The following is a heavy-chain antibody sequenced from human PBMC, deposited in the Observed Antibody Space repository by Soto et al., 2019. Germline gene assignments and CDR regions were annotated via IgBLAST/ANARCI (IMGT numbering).Heavy chain of an antibody. D-gene: IGHD2-2*01. J-gene: IGHJ6*03. CDR1: GYSFTSYW. V-gene: IGHV5-51*01. Sequence: PGESLKISCKGSGYSFTSYWIGWVRQMPGKGLEWMGIIYPGDSDTRYSPSFQGQVTISADKSISTAYLQWSSLKASDTAMYYCARRRSTSAWGSYYYYMDVWGKGTTVTAP. CDR3: ARRRSTSAWGSYYYYMDV. CDR2: IYPGDSDT.